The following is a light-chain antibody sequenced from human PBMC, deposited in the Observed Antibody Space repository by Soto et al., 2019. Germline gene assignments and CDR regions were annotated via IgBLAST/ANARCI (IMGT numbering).Light chain of an antibody. CDR2: DVS. J-gene: IGLJ1*01. Sequence: QSALTQPASVSGSPGPSITISCTGTSSDVGGYNYVSWYQRHPGKAPKLMIYDVSNRPSGVSNRFSGSKSGNTASLTSSGLQAEDEADYHCSSYTSTSIVFGTGTKVTVL. CDR3: SSYTSTSIV. V-gene: IGLV2-14*01. CDR1: SSDVGGYNY.